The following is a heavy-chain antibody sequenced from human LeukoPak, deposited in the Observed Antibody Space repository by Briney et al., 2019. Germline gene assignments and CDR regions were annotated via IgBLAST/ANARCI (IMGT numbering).Heavy chain of an antibody. CDR3: AKDGEWEPPEPRPHVIDI. D-gene: IGHD1-26*01. Sequence: GGSLRLSCAASGFTFSSYAVHWVRQAPGKGLEWVAVISYDGTNKYYSDSVKGRFTISRDNSKNTLYLQMNSLTPEDTAVYYCAKDGEWEPPEPRPHVIDIWGQGTMVTVSS. CDR2: ISYDGTNK. J-gene: IGHJ3*02. V-gene: IGHV3-30*04. CDR1: GFTFSSYA.